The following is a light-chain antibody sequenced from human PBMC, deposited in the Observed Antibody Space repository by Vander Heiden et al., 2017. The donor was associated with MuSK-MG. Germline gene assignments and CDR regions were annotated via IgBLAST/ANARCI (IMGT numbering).Light chain of an antibody. V-gene: IGLV2-14*01. Sequence: QSALTQPAYVSGSPGQSITISCTGTSSDVGGYNYVSWYQQHPGKAPKLIIYEVSNRPSGVSNRFSGSKSGNTASLTISGLQAEDEADYYCSSYTSSSTWVFGGGTKLTVL. CDR3: SSYTSSSTWV. J-gene: IGLJ3*02. CDR1: SSDVGGYNY. CDR2: EVS.